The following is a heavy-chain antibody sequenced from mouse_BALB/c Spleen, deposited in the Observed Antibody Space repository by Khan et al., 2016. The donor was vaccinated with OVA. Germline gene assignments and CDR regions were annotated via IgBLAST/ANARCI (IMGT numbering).Heavy chain of an antibody. Sequence: EVELVESGPGLVKPSQSLSLTCTVTGFSITSDYAWNWIRQFPGNKLEWMGYISSSGNTKYNPSLKSRISITRDTSKNQFFLQLNSVTIEDTATDYCARVYGGDFDYWGQGTTLTVSS. V-gene: IGHV3-2*02. CDR1: GFSITSDYA. J-gene: IGHJ2*01. D-gene: IGHD1-1*01. CDR3: ARVYGGDFDY. CDR2: ISSSGNT.